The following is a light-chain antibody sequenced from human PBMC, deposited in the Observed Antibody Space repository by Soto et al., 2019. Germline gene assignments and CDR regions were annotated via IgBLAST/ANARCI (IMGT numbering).Light chain of an antibody. CDR1: NNDVGVYNF. J-gene: IGLJ3*02. Sequence: QSAMPQPASVSGSPGQSITISCTGTNNDVGVYNFVSWYQQYPGKAPKLMIYEGTKRPSGVSTRFSGSKSDSAASLTISGLQAEDEADYYCYSFSGRSTWIGVIGGGTK. CDR2: EGT. CDR3: YSFSGRSTWIGV. V-gene: IGLV2-23*01.